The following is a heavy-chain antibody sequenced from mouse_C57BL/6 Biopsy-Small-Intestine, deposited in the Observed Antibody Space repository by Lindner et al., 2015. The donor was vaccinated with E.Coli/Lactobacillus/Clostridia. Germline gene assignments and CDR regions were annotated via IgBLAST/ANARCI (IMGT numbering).Heavy chain of an antibody. V-gene: IGHV5-17*01. CDR3: ARGDVGLHYGIDY. Sequence: VQLQESGGGLVKPGGSRKLSCAASGFTFSDYGMHWVRQAPEKGLEWVAYISRGSSTIYYADTVRGRFTISRDNAKNTLFLQMTSLRSEDTAMYYCARGDVGLHYGIDYWGQGTSVTVSS. J-gene: IGHJ4*01. CDR2: ISRGSSTI. CDR1: GFTFSDYG.